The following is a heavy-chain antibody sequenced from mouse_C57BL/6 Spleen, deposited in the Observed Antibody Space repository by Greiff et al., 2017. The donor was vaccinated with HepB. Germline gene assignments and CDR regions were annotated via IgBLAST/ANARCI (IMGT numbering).Heavy chain of an antibody. V-gene: IGHV1-81*01. Sequence: VQLQQSGAELARPGASVKLSCKASGYTFTSYGISWVKQRTGQGLEWIGEIYPRSGNTYYNEKFKGKATLTADQSSSTAYMELRSLTSEDSAVYFCARSGGGYYGSSYGYFDVWGTGTTVTVSS. CDR1: GYTFTSYG. J-gene: IGHJ1*03. D-gene: IGHD1-1*01. CDR3: ARSGGGYYGSSYGYFDV. CDR2: IYPRSGNT.